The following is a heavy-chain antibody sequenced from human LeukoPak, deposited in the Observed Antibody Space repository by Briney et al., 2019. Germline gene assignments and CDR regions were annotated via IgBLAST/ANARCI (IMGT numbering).Heavy chain of an antibody. J-gene: IGHJ4*02. CDR2: INPNSGGT. D-gene: IGHD2-2*01. Sequence: ASVKVSCKASGYTFTGYYMHWVRQAPGQGLEWMGWINPNSGGTNYAQKFQGRATMTRDTSISTAYMELSRLRSDDTAVYYCARRLGYCSSTSCYHFGYWGQGTLVTVSS. CDR3: ARRLGYCSSTSCYHFGY. CDR1: GYTFTGYY. V-gene: IGHV1-2*02.